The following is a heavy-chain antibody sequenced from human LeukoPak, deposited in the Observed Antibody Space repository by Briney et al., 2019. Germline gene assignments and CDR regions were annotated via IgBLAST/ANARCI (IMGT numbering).Heavy chain of an antibody. V-gene: IGHV3-23*01. D-gene: IGHD1-14*01. Sequence: GGSLRLSCAASGFTFSSYAMSWVRQAPGKGLEWVSAISGSGGSTYYADSVKGRFTISRDHSKNTPYLQMNSLSAEDTAVYYCVLVLGGSTTGTLFDPWGQGTLVTVSS. CDR1: GFTFSSYA. J-gene: IGHJ5*02. CDR2: ISGSGGST. CDR3: VLVLGGSTTGTLFDP.